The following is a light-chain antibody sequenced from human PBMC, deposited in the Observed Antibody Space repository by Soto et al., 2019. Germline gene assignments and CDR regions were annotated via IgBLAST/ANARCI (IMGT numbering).Light chain of an antibody. CDR2: DVS. J-gene: IGLJ3*02. V-gene: IGLV2-11*01. Sequence: QSALTQPRSVSGSPGQSVTISCTGSSSDVGGSNFVSWYQQHPVKAPKLVIYDVSKRPSEVPDRFSGSKSGNTASLTISGLQAEDEADYYCCSYAGNSLWVFGGGTKVTVL. CDR1: SSDVGGSNF. CDR3: CSYAGNSLWV.